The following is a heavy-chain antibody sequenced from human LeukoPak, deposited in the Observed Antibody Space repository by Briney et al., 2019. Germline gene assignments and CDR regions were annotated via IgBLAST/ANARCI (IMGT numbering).Heavy chain of an antibody. CDR2: ISYDGSNK. V-gene: IGHV3-30*18. Sequence: PGRTLRLSSVASGFTFSSYGMHWVCLGPGQGLEKEAVISYDGSNKYYADSVKGRFTISRDNSKNTLYLQMNSLRTEDTAVYYCAKENSSGWYRYYYYGMDVWGQGTTVTVSS. CDR1: GFTFSSYG. CDR3: AKENSSGWYRYYYYGMDV. J-gene: IGHJ6*02. D-gene: IGHD6-19*01.